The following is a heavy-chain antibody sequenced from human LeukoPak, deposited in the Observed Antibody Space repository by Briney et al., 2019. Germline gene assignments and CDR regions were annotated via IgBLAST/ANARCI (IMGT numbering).Heavy chain of an antibody. Sequence: GGSLRLSCAASGFTFSTYSMNWVRQAPGKGLEWVSSISGSSSYTFYADSVRGRFTISRDNAKNSLYLQMKSLRAEDTAVYYCARGTTGGYSPSHWGQGTLVTVSS. CDR2: ISGSSSYT. D-gene: IGHD5-12*01. CDR1: GFTFSTYS. CDR3: ARGTTGGYSPSH. J-gene: IGHJ4*02. V-gene: IGHV3-21*01.